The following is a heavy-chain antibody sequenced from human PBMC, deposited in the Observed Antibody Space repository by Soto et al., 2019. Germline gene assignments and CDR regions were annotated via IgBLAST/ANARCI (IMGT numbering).Heavy chain of an antibody. V-gene: IGHV3-23*01. CDR2: ISGSGGNT. Sequence: EVQLLESGGGLVQPGGSLRLSCAASGFTFSSYAMNWVRQAPGKGLEWVSTISGSGGNTYYADSVKGRFTISRDNSKNTLYLQMNSLRAEDTAVYYCAKDPSIAALNWFDPWGQGTLVTVSS. D-gene: IGHD6-6*01. CDR1: GFTFSSYA. J-gene: IGHJ5*02. CDR3: AKDPSIAALNWFDP.